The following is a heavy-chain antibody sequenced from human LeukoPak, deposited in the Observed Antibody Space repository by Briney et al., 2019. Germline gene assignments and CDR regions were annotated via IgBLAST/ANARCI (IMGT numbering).Heavy chain of an antibody. D-gene: IGHD2-2*02. V-gene: IGHV1-69*04. CDR3: ARDWEIVPAAIHESDYYYYGMDV. CDR1: GGTFSSYA. J-gene: IGHJ6*02. CDR2: IIPIFGIA. Sequence: SVKVSCKASGGTFSSYAISWVRQAPGQGLEWMGRIIPIFGIANYAQKFQGRVTITADKSTSTAYMELSSPRSEDTAVYYCARDWEIVPAAIHESDYYYYGMDVWGQGTTVTVSS.